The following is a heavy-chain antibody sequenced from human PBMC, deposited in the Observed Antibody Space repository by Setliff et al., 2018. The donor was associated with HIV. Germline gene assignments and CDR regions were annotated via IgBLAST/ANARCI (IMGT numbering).Heavy chain of an antibody. CDR1: GGSLGGYY. D-gene: IGHD3-3*01. J-gene: IGHJ4*02. CDR2: INESGST. CDR3: ARFLGWRGFDY. V-gene: IGHV4-34*01. Sequence: PSETLSLTCAVHGGSLGGYYWTWIRQPPGKGLEWIEEINESGSTNYSPSLKSRITISLDTSNNQFSLNLTSLTAADTAVYYCARFLGWRGFDYWGQGTLVTV.